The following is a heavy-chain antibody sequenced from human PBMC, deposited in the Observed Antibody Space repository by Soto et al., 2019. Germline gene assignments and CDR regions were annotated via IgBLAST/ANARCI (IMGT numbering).Heavy chain of an antibody. CDR2: MNPNSGNT. V-gene: IGHV1-8*01. CDR1: GYTFTSYD. CDR3: ARMVCSGGSCYSDFDY. Sequence: ASVKVSCKASGYTFTSYDINWVRQATGQGLEWMGWMNPNSGNTGYAQKFQGRVTMTRNTSISTAYMELSSLRSEGTAVYYCARMVCSGGSCYSDFDYWGQGTLVTVSS. D-gene: IGHD2-15*01. J-gene: IGHJ4*02.